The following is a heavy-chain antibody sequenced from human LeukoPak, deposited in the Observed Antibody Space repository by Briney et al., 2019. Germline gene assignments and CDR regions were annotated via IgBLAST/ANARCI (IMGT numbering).Heavy chain of an antibody. CDR3: ARGSSSRTFDY. D-gene: IGHD6-13*01. V-gene: IGHV3-13*01. J-gene: IGHJ4*02. CDR1: GFTFSSYD. CDR2: IGTAGDT. Sequence: GGSLRLSCAASGFTFSSYDMHWVRQATGKGLEWVSAIGTAGDTYYPGSVKGRFTISRENAKNSLYLQMNSLRAGDTAVYYCARGSSSRTFDYWGQGTLVTVSS.